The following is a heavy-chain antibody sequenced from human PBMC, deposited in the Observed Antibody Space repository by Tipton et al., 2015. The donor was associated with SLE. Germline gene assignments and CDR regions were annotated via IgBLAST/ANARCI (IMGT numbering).Heavy chain of an antibody. CDR2: IDHSGVT. J-gene: IGHJ2*01. CDR1: GRSFIGSY. D-gene: IGHD6-13*01. Sequence: TLSLTCAVYGRSFIGSYWTWIRQPPGKGLEWIGDIDHSGVTHYNPSLKSRVTISRDTSGNQFSLNLSSVTASDTAVYFCTRAEFSSNWYMYWHFDLLGRGTLVTVSS. V-gene: IGHV4-34*01. CDR3: TRAEFSSNWYMYWHFDL.